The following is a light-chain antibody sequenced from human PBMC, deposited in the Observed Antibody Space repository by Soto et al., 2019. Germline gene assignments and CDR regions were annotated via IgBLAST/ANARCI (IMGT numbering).Light chain of an antibody. CDR2: GAS. J-gene: IGKJ4*01. CDR1: QSVSSN. Sequence: EIVMTQSPVTLSVSPGERATLSCRAGQSVSSNLAWYQQKPGQAPRLLIYGASTRATGIPARFSGSGSGTEFTLTISSLQSEDFAVYYCQQYNNWLTFGGGTKVEIK. V-gene: IGKV3-15*01. CDR3: QQYNNWLT.